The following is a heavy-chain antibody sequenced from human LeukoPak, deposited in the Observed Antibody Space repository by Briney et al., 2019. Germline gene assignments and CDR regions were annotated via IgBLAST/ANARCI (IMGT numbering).Heavy chain of an antibody. V-gene: IGHV1-8*01. D-gene: IGHD6-13*01. CDR3: ARGNRLYSSSWSSLPFDI. J-gene: IGHJ3*02. Sequence: ASVKVSCKASGYTFTNYDINWVRQATGQGLEWMGWMNPRRGYTGYPQKFQGRVTMTGNTSISTAYMEQNSLTSEDTAVYYCARGNRLYSSSWSSLPFDIWGQGSMVTVSS. CDR2: MNPRRGYT. CDR1: GYTFTNYD.